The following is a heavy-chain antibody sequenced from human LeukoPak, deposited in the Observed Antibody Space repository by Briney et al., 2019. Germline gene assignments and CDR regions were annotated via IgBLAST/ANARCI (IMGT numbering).Heavy chain of an antibody. J-gene: IGHJ5*02. V-gene: IGHV4-38-2*02. CDR2: IYPSGTT. Sequence: SETLSLTCTVSGYSISSGYYWGWIRQPPGKGLEWIGNIYPSGTTYYNPSLKTRVTISVDTSKNQFSLKLSSVTAADTAVYYCAREGSGSSGYQNWFDPWGQGTLVTVSS. CDR3: AREGSGSSGYQNWFDP. CDR1: GYSISSGYY. D-gene: IGHD3-22*01.